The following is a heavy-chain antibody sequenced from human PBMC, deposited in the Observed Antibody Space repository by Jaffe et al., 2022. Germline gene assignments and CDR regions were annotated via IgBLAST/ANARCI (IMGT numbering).Heavy chain of an antibody. D-gene: IGHD3-22*01. CDR2: IYWDDDK. CDR3: AHGRDRDYYDSSGYYCAFDI. CDR1: GFSLSTSGVG. J-gene: IGHJ3*02. Sequence: QITLKESGPTLVKPTQTLTLTCTFSGFSLSTSGVGVGWIRQPPGKALEWLALIYWDDDKRYSPSLKSRLTITKDTSKNQVVLTMTNMDPVDTATYYCAHGRDRDYYDSSGYYCAFDIWGQGTMVTVSS. V-gene: IGHV2-5*02.